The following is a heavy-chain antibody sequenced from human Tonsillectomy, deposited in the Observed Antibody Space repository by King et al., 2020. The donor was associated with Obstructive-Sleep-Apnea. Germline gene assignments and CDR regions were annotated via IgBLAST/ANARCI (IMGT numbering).Heavy chain of an antibody. CDR1: GYTSNSYG. V-gene: IGHV1-18*04. CDR3: ARAPYGGGLDY. Sequence: VQLVESGAEVKKPGASVKVSCKASGYTSNSYGISWVRQAPGQGLEWMGWISAYNSNTKYVQKRQGRVTMTTETPTRTAYMELRSLRSDYTAVYYCARAPYGGGLDYWGQGTLVTVSS. CDR2: ISAYNSNT. J-gene: IGHJ4*02. D-gene: IGHD4-23*01.